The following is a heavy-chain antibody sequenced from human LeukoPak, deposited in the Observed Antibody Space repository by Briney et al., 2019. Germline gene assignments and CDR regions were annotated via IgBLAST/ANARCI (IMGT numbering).Heavy chain of an antibody. D-gene: IGHD5-18*01. V-gene: IGHV3-23*01. CDR1: GFTFSSYG. Sequence: GGSLRLSCAASGFTFSSYGMSWVRQAPGKGLEWVSAISGSGGSTYYADSVKGRFTISRDNSKNTPYLQMNSLRVEDTAVYYCAKRIQSAMATGYWGQGTLVTVSP. J-gene: IGHJ4*02. CDR3: AKRIQSAMATGY. CDR2: ISGSGGST.